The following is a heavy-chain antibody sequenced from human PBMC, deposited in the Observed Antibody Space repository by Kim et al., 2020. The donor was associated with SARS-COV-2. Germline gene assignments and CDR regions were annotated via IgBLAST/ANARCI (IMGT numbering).Heavy chain of an antibody. Sequence: SETLSLTCAVYGGSFSGYYWSWIRQPTGKGLEWIGEINHSGSTNYNPSLKSRVTISVDTSKNQFSLKLSSVTAADTAVYYCARGPEQQVVYGNYYYYYGMDVWGQGTTVTVSS. D-gene: IGHD6-13*01. J-gene: IGHJ6*02. CDR3: ARGPEQQVVYGNYYYYYGMDV. CDR2: INHSGST. V-gene: IGHV4-34*01. CDR1: GGSFSGYY.